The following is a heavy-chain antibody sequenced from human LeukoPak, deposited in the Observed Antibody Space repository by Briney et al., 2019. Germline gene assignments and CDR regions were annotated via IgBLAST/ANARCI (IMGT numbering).Heavy chain of an antibody. CDR1: GFTFSSYS. CDR3: GRGGSLYCAGVWYGRIDY. CDR2: IRSSSCYI. D-gene: IGHD2-21*01. V-gene: IGHV3-21*06. J-gene: IGHJ4*02. Sequence: GGSLRLSCAASGFTFSSYSMDWVRQAPGKGLEWVSSIRSSSCYIYYADSVKGRFTISRDNAKNSLYLQMNSLRAEDTAVYCRGRGGSLYCAGVWYGRIDYWGQGTLVSVSS.